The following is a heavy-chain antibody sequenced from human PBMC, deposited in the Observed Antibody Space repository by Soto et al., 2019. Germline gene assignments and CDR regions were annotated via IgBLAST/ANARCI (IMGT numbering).Heavy chain of an antibody. D-gene: IGHD2-15*01. Sequence: EVQLLESGGGLVQPGGSLRVSCAASGFTFTNYVMSWVLQAPGKGLEWVSAITVSGGDTYHADSVKGRFTISRDNPKNTLYLQMNSLRAEDTAVYYCAKGSADTRPYYFDSWGRGTLVTVSS. V-gene: IGHV3-23*01. J-gene: IGHJ4*02. CDR3: AKGSADTRPYYFDS. CDR1: GFTFTNYV. CDR2: ITVSGGDT.